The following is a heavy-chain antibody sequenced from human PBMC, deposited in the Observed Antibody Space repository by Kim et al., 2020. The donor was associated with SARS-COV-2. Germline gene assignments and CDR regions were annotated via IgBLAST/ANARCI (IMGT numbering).Heavy chain of an antibody. CDR1: GFTFSDYY. Sequence: GGSLRLSCAASGFTFSDYYMSWIRQAPGKGLEWVSYISSSGSTIYYADSVKGRFTISRDNAKNSLYLQMNSLRAEDTAVYYCARENQIWTSYGDYAFDYWGQGTLVTVSS. CDR2: ISSSGSTI. J-gene: IGHJ4*02. V-gene: IGHV3-11*01. CDR3: ARENQIWTSYGDYAFDY. D-gene: IGHD4-17*01.